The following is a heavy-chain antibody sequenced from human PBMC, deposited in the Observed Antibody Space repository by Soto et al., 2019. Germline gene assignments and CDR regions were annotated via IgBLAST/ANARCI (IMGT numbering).Heavy chain of an antibody. Sequence: PSETLSLTCAVYGGCVSSGSYYWSWIRQPPGKGLEWIGEMSHSGGTHFNPSLKGRVTISVDTSKNQFSLKMSSVTAADTALYYCARVERGTATTVVDAFDIWGPGTMVTVSS. J-gene: IGHJ3*02. CDR1: GGCVSSGSYY. D-gene: IGHD1-1*01. CDR2: MSHSGGT. V-gene: IGHV4-61*01. CDR3: ARVERGTATTVVDAFDI.